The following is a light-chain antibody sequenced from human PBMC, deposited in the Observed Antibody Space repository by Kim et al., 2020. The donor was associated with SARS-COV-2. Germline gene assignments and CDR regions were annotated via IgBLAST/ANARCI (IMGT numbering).Light chain of an antibody. V-gene: IGKV1-12*01. J-gene: IGKJ1*01. Sequence: IQMTQSPSSVSASVGDRVTITCRASHDIKTWLGWYQQKPGKAPKLLIYGASNLQSGVPSRFSGSGSGTDFTLTISRLQPDDCATYYCQQANSFPPWTFGQWTKVDIK. CDR2: GAS. CDR1: HDIKTW. CDR3: QQANSFPPWT.